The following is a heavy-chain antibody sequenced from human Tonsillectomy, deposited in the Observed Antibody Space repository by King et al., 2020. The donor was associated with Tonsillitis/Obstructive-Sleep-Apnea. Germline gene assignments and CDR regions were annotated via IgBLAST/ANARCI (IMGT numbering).Heavy chain of an antibody. CDR3: ARIVPSWFDAFDV. D-gene: IGHD3-10*01. J-gene: IGHJ3*01. Sequence: VQLQQWGAGLLKPSETLSLTCAVYGGSFSGCYWSWIRQPPGKGLEWIGKINHSGGTNYNPSLEGRVTISLDTSNNQFPLKLTSVTAADTAVYYCARIVPSWFDAFDVWGQGTMVTVSS. CDR1: GGSFSGCY. V-gene: IGHV4-34*01. CDR2: INHSGGT.